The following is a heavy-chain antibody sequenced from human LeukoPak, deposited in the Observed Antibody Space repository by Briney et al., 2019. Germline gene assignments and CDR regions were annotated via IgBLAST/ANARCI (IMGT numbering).Heavy chain of an antibody. J-gene: IGHJ4*02. CDR2: ISWNSGRI. V-gene: IGHV3-9*01. CDR1: GFTFDDYA. Sequence: GGSLRLSCAASGFTFDDYAMHWVRQVPGKGLEWVSGISWNSGRIIYADSVKGRFTISRDNTKKSLYLQMNSLRPEDTALYYCSKGGGAPVSETPLDYWGQGTLVTVSS. D-gene: IGHD5/OR15-5a*01. CDR3: SKGGGAPVSETPLDY.